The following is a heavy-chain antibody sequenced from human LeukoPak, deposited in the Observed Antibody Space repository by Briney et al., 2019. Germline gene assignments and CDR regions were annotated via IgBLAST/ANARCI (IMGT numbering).Heavy chain of an antibody. Sequence: PGGSLRLSCAASGFTFSSYSMQWVRQAPGKGLEWVAIISYDGTYQFYTDSLKGRFTISRDNSKNSLYLQMNSLRAEDTAVYYCATTVTYYYFDYWGQGTLVTVSS. V-gene: IGHV3-30*03. CDR2: ISYDGTYQ. CDR1: GFTFSSYS. D-gene: IGHD4-17*01. J-gene: IGHJ4*02. CDR3: ATTVTYYYFDY.